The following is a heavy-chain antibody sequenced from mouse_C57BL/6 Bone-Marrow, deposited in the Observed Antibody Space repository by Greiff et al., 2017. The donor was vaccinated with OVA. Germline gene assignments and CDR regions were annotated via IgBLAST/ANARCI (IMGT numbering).Heavy chain of an antibody. V-gene: IGHV2-5*01. CDR3: AKGGEGWYFDV. Sequence: VQLQQSGPGLVQPSQSLSITCTVSGFSLTSYGVHWVRQSPGKGLEWLGVIWRGGSTDYNAAFMSRLSTTKDNSKSQVFFKMNSLQADDTAIYYCAKGGEGWYFDVWGTGTTVTVSS. CDR1: GFSLTSYG. J-gene: IGHJ1*03. CDR2: IWRGGST.